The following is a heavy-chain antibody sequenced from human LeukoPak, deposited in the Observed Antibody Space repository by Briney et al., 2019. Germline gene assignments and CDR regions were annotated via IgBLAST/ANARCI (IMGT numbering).Heavy chain of an antibody. CDR1: GYSFTSYW. CDR3: ARPSSPRSSRQQLYAFDI. J-gene: IGHJ3*02. CDR2: IYPGDSDT. V-gene: IGHV5-51*01. Sequence: GESLKISCKGSGYSFTSYWIGWVRQMPGKGLEWMGIIYPGDSDTRYSPSFQGQVTISADKSISTAYLQWSSLKASDTAMYYCARPSSPRSSRQQLYAFDIWGQGTMVTVSS. D-gene: IGHD6-13*01.